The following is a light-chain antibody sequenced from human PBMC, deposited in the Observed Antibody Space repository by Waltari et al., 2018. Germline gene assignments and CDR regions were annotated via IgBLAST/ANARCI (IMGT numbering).Light chain of an antibody. CDR3: QQSYSTPPLP. CDR2: AAS. CDR1: QSSSSY. V-gene: IGKV1-39*01. J-gene: IGKJ4*01. Sequence: DIQMTESTPSLSASGGDRVTITCRASQSSSSYLNWYHQKPGKAPKLLIYAASSLQSGVPSRFSCSRSATDFTLNISSLQPEDIATYYCQQSYSTPPLPLGAGTKVEIK.